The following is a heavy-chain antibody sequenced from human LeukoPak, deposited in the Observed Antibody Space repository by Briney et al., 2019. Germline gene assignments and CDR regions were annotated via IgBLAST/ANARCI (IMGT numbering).Heavy chain of an antibody. CDR2: IYYSGST. CDR1: GGSISSGGYY. Sequence: PSETLSLTCTVSGGSISSGGYYWSWIRQHPGKGLEWIGYIYYSGSTYYNPSLKSRVTISVDTSKNQFSLKLSSVTAADTAVYYCARDLPDILTGSDAFDIWGQGAMVTVSS. CDR3: ARDLPDILTGSDAFDI. V-gene: IGHV4-31*03. J-gene: IGHJ3*02. D-gene: IGHD3-9*01.